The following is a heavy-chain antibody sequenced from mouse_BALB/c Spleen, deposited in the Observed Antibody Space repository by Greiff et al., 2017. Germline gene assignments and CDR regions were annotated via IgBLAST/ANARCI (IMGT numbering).Heavy chain of an antibody. V-gene: IGHV1S29*02. Sequence: VHVKQSGPELVKPGASVKISCKASGYTFTDYNMHWVKQSHGKSLEWIGYIYPYNGGTGYNQKFKSKATLTVDNSSSTAYMELRSLTSEDSAVYYCARNYGYDGVFDYWGQGTTLTVSS. D-gene: IGHD2-2*01. CDR1: GYTFTDYN. J-gene: IGHJ2*01. CDR2: IYPYNGGT. CDR3: ARNYGYDGVFDY.